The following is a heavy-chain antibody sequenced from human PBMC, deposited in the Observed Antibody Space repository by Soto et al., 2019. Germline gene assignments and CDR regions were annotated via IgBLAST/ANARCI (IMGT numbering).Heavy chain of an antibody. J-gene: IGHJ5*02. CDR2: IYHSGST. CDR1: GGSISSSNW. V-gene: IGHV4-4*02. CDR3: AGAKEVNDFWSGYYTGWFDP. Sequence: SETLSLTCAVSGGSISSSNWWSWVRQPPGKGLEWIGEIYHSGSTNYNPSLKSRVTISVDKSKNQFSLKLSSVTAADTAVYYCAGAKEVNDFWSGYYTGWFDPWGQGTLVTVSS. D-gene: IGHD3-3*01.